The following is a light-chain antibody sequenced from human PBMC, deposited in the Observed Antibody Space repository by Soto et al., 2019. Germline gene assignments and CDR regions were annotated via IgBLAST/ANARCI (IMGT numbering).Light chain of an antibody. Sequence: DIVMTQSPASLALSLGERAVINCKSSHNLLSSFSKKNLLAWYQKKEGQPPRLLIFWASTRESGVPDRFSGSGSGTDFTLTISSLQPEDFATYYCQQSYSTPQTFGQGTKVEIK. CDR3: QQSYSTPQT. CDR1: HNLLSSFSKKNL. J-gene: IGKJ1*01. CDR2: WAS. V-gene: IGKV4-1*01.